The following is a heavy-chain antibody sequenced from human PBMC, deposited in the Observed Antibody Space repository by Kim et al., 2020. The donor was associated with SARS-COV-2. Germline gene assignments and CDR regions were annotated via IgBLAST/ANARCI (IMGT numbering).Heavy chain of an antibody. V-gene: IGHV1-69*01. Sequence: QKFQGRVTITADESTSTAYMELSSLRSEDTAMYYCARAHEYSSSSSYFDYWGQGTLVTVSS. J-gene: IGHJ4*02. CDR3: ARAHEYSSSSSYFDY. D-gene: IGHD6-6*01.